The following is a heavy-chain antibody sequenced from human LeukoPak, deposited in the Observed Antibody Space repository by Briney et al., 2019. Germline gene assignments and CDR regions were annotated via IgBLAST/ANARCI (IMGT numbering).Heavy chain of an antibody. V-gene: IGHV1-69*13. D-gene: IGHD2-2*01. CDR1: GGTFSSYA. Sequence: GASVKVSCKASGGTFSSYAISWVRQAPGQGLEWMGGIIPIFGTANYAQKFQGRVTITADESTSTAYMGLSSLRSEDTAVYYCARGYCSSTSCFGGGMDVWGQGTTVTVSS. CDR2: IIPIFGTA. CDR3: ARGYCSSTSCFGGGMDV. J-gene: IGHJ6*02.